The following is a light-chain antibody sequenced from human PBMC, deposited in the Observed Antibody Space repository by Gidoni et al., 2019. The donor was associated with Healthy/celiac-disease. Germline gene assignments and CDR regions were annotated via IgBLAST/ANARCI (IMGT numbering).Light chain of an antibody. CDR2: AAS. J-gene: IGKJ1*01. CDR3: QQYYSYPWT. Sequence: AIRMTQSPSSFSASTGDRVTITCRASQGISSYLAWYQQKPGKAPKLLIYAASTLQSGVPSMFSGSGSGTDFTLTIICLQSEDFATYYCQQYYSYPWTFGQVTKVEIK. V-gene: IGKV1-8*01. CDR1: QGISSY.